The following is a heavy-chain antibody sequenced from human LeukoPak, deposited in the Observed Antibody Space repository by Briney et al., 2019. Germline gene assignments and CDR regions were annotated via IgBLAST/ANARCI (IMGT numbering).Heavy chain of an antibody. V-gene: IGHV3-53*01. CDR2: IYSGGST. J-gene: IGHJ4*02. Sequence: PGGSLRLSCAASGFTVNSNYMTWVRQAPGKGLEWVSVIYSGGSTYYADSVKGRFTISRDNSKNTLYLQMSSLRAEDTAVYYCARDRGATFYFDYWGQGTLVTVSS. CDR3: ARDRGATFYFDY. D-gene: IGHD1-26*01. CDR1: GFTVNSNY.